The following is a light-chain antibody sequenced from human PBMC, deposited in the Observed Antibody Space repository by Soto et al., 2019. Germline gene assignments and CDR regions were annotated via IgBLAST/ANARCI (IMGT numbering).Light chain of an antibody. Sequence: QSALTQPPSASGTPGQRVTISCSGGSSNIGTNYVSWYQRLPGTAPKLLIHRNNQRPSGVPDRFSGSRSGTSAPLAISGLRSEDEADYFCAAWDDSLRALVFGGGTKLTVL. CDR3: AAWDDSLRALV. CDR1: SSNIGTNY. V-gene: IGLV1-47*01. CDR2: RNN. J-gene: IGLJ2*01.